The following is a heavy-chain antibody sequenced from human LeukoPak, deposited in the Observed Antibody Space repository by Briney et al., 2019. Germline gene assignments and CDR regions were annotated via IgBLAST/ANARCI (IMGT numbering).Heavy chain of an antibody. CDR2: IYYSGGT. D-gene: IGHD1-26*01. CDR1: GGSISSSSYY. V-gene: IGHV4-39*07. J-gene: IGHJ4*02. CDR3: AVVGATTHYFDY. Sequence: SETLSLTCTVSGGSISSSSYYWGWIRQPPGKGLEWIGSIYYSGGTYYNPSLKSRVTISVDTSKNQFSLKLSSVTAADTAVYYCAVVGATTHYFDYWGQGTLVTVSS.